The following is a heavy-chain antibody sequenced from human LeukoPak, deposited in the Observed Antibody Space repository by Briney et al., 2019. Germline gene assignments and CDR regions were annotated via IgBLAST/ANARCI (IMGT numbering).Heavy chain of an antibody. Sequence: SQTLSLTCSVSGDSITSRTYYWTWIRQHPEKGLEWIGYIWNSGSTNYNPALKSRVTISVDTSKNQFSLKLTSVTAADTAIYYCSRDVSSMFPNYFDPWGQGTLVTVSS. J-gene: IGHJ5*02. CDR2: IWNSGST. V-gene: IGHV4-31*03. D-gene: IGHD6-6*01. CDR1: GDSITSRTYY. CDR3: SRDVSSMFPNYFDP.